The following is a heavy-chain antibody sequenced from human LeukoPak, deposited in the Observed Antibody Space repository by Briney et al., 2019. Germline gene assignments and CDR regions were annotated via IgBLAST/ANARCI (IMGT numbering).Heavy chain of an antibody. Sequence: ASVKVSCKASGYTFTSYYMHWVRQAPGQGLEWMGIINPSGGSTSYAQKFQGRVTMTRDTSTSTVYMELSSLRSEDTAVYYCARGPITIFGVVIAYYFDYWGQGTLVTVSS. V-gene: IGHV1-46*01. CDR3: ARGPITIFGVVIAYYFDY. D-gene: IGHD3-3*01. CDR1: GYTFTSYY. J-gene: IGHJ4*02. CDR2: INPSGGST.